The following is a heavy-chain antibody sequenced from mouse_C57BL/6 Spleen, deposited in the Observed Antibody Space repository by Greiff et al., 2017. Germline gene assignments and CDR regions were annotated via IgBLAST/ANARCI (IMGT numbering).Heavy chain of an antibody. V-gene: IGHV1-80*01. J-gene: IGHJ1*03. CDR2: IYPGDGDY. CDR1: GFAFSSYW. CDR3: ARDEGNV. Sequence: VKLLQSGAELVQPGASVKISCKASGFAFSSYWMNWVKQRPGKGLEWIGQIYPGDGDYTYNGKFKGKGTLTADKSSSIAYMQLSSRTSEDSAVYFCARDEGNVWGTGTTVTVSS.